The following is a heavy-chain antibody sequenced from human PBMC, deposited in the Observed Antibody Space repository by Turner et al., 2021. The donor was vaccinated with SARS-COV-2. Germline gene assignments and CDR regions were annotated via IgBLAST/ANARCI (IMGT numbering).Heavy chain of an antibody. CDR1: GDSISSFSYY. CDR2: IYYSGSS. D-gene: IGHD3-22*01. V-gene: IGHV4-39*02. CDR3: ASEAVVYFDTSGYYWDY. Sequence: QLQLQESRPGLGKPSETLSLTCTVSGDSISSFSYYWGWIRQRPGEGMEWRGNIYYSGSSYYNPSLKSRVPISVDTSKNHFSLKLSSVTAADTAVYYCASEAVVYFDTSGYYWDYWGQGTLVTVSS. J-gene: IGHJ4*02.